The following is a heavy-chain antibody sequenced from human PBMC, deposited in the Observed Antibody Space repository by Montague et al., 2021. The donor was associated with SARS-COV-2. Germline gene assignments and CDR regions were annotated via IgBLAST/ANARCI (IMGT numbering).Heavy chain of an antibody. CDR1: GGSISSSSYY. V-gene: IGHV4-39*01. Sequence: SETLSLTCTVSGGSISSSSYYWGWIRQPPGKGLEWIGSIYYSGSTYCNPSLKSRVTISVDTSKNQFFLKLSSVTAADTAVYYCASPTYYYDSSGSDAFDIWGQGTMVTVSS. CDR3: ASPTYYYDSSGSDAFDI. D-gene: IGHD3-22*01. J-gene: IGHJ3*02. CDR2: IYYSGST.